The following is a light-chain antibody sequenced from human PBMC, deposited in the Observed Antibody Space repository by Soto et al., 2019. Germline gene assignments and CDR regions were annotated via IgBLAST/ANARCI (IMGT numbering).Light chain of an antibody. Sequence: QSVLTQPPSLFAAPGQNVTISCSGSNTNIGNHFVSWYQQLPGTAPRLLIYDNDNRPSGIPDRFSGSKSGTSASLGITGLQTGDEADYYCATWDGRLSSTVFGSGTKVTVL. CDR3: ATWDGRLSSTV. J-gene: IGLJ1*01. V-gene: IGLV1-51*01. CDR1: NTNIGNHF. CDR2: DND.